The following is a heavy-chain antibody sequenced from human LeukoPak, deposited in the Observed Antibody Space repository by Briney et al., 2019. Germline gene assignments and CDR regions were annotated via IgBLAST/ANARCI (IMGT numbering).Heavy chain of an antibody. Sequence: ASVKASCKASGYSFTGYFMHWVRQAPGQGLEWMGWINPNSGGTNYAQKFQGRVTMTRDTSISTAYMELSRLRSDDTAVYYCARVRGGSYYFDYWGQGTLVTVSS. CDR3: ARVRGGSYYFDY. J-gene: IGHJ4*02. D-gene: IGHD1-26*01. CDR2: INPNSGGT. V-gene: IGHV1-2*02. CDR1: GYSFTGYF.